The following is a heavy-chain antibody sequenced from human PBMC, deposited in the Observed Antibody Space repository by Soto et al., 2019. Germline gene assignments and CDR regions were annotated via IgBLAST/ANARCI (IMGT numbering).Heavy chain of an antibody. J-gene: IGHJ5*02. CDR1: GYTFTGYY. V-gene: IGHV1-2*02. Sequence: ASVKVSCKASGYTFTGYYMHWVRQAPGQGLEWMGWINPNSGGTNYAQKFQGRVTMTRDTSISTAYMELSRLRSDDTAVCYCARDRSSWQENWFDPWGQGTLVTVSS. CDR3: ARDRSSWQENWFDP. D-gene: IGHD6-13*01. CDR2: INPNSGGT.